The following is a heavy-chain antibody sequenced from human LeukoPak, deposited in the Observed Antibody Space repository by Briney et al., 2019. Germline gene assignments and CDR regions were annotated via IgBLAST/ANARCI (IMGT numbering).Heavy chain of an antibody. CDR1: GFSFSNYA. V-gene: IGHV3-7*03. J-gene: IGHJ6*04. CDR2: IKQGGSEE. D-gene: IGHD2-15*01. Sequence: GGSLRLSCSASGFSFSNYAMYWVRRAPGKGLEWVANIKQGGSEEYYVDSVKGRFTISRDNAKNSLYLQMNSLRAEDTAVYYCARDFGLRCSGGTCYSVYYYGMDVWGKGTTVTVSS. CDR3: ARDFGLRCSGGTCYSVYYYGMDV.